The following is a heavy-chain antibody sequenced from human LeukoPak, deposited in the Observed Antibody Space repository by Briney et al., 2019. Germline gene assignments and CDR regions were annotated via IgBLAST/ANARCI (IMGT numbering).Heavy chain of an antibody. CDR1: GFTFSSYA. CDR2: ISGSGGST. V-gene: IGHV3-23*01. J-gene: IGHJ6*02. D-gene: IGHD2-2*01. Sequence: GGSLRLSRAASGFTFSSYAMSWVRQAPGKGLEWVSAISGSGGSTYYADSVKGRFTISRDNSKNTLYLQMNSLRAEDTAVYYCAKAAYCSSTSCSDEYYYYYYGMDVWGQGTTVTVSS. CDR3: AKAAYCSSTSCSDEYYYYYYGMDV.